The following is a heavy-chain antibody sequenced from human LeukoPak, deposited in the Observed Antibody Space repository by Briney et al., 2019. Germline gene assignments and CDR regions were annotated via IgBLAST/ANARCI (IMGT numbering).Heavy chain of an antibody. Sequence: PSETLSLTCTVSGYSISSGYYWGWIRPPLGKGLEWIGSIYHSGSTYYNPSLKSRVTISVDTSKNQFSLKLSSVTAADTAVYYCAREDGYKIIDYWGQGTLVTVSS. CDR2: IYHSGST. CDR3: AREDGYKIIDY. D-gene: IGHD5-24*01. CDR1: GYSISSGYY. J-gene: IGHJ4*02. V-gene: IGHV4-38-2*02.